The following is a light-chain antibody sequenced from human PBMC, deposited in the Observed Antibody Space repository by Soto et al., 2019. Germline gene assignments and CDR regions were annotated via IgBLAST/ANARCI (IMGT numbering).Light chain of an antibody. CDR2: EVS. CDR1: SSDVGGYNY. CDR3: SSSAGSNNSYV. V-gene: IGLV2-8*01. J-gene: IGLJ1*01. Sequence: QSALTQPPSASGSPGQSVTISCTGTSSDVGGYNYVSWYQQHPGKAPKLMIYEVSKRPSGVPDRFSGSKSGNTASLTVSGLQAEDEAASYCSSSAGSNNSYVFGPGTKLTVL.